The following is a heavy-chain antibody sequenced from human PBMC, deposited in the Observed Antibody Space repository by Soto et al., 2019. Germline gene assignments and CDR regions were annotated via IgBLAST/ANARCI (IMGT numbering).Heavy chain of an antibody. CDR2: INAGNGNT. V-gene: IGHV1-3*01. D-gene: IGHD1-1*01. CDR3: VRDRIRWNGHREYYYYGMDV. CDR1: GYTFTSYA. Sequence: QVQLVQSGAEVKKPGASVKVSCKASGYTFTSYAMHWVRQAPGQRLEWMGWINAGNGNTKYSQKFQGRVTITRDTSASTAYMELSSLRSEDTAVYYCVRDRIRWNGHREYYYYGMDVWGQGTTVTVSS. J-gene: IGHJ6*02.